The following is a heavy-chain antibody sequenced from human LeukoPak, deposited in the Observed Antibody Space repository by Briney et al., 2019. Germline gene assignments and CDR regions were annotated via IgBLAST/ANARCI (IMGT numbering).Heavy chain of an antibody. CDR3: AISPYSYGFVDY. V-gene: IGHV1-2*02. D-gene: IGHD5-18*01. CDR1: GYTFTGYY. J-gene: IGHJ4*02. Sequence: ASVKVSCKASGYTFTGYYMHWVRQAPGQGLERMGWINPNSGGTNYAQKFQGRVTMTRDTSISTAYMELSRLRSDDTAVYYCAISPYSYGFVDYWGQGTLVTVSS. CDR2: INPNSGGT.